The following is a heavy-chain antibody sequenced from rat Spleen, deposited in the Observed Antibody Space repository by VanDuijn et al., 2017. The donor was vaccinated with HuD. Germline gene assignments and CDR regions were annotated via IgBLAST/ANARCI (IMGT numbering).Heavy chain of an antibody. CDR2: ISYSGST. V-gene: IGHV3-1*01. CDR3: ARWTNWDSYYWYFDF. J-gene: IGHJ1*01. CDR1: GYSITSNY. Sequence: EVQLQESGPGLVKPSQSLSLTCSVTGYSITSNYWGWIRKFPGNKMEWMGYISYSGSTSYNPSLKSRISITRDTSKNQFFLQLNSVTTEDTATYYCARWTNWDSYYWYFDFWGPGTMVTVSS. D-gene: IGHD5-1*01.